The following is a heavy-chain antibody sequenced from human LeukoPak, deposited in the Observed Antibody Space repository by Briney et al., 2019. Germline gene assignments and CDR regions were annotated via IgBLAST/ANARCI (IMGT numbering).Heavy chain of an antibody. CDR2: IYYSGRT. CDR3: ARRRYYDSTGFLD. V-gene: IGHV4-39*01. Sequence: SETLSLTCSVSGDSISSSSYYWGWVRQPRGKGLEWIGDIYYSGRTYYDSSLKSRLTIGIDTDKNAFSLTLRSVTATDTAVYYCARRRYYDSTGFLDWGQGTLVSVSP. CDR1: GDSISSSSYY. D-gene: IGHD3-16*01. J-gene: IGHJ1*01.